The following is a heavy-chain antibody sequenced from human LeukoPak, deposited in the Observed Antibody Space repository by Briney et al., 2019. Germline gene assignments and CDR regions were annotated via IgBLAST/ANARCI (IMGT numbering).Heavy chain of an antibody. Sequence: SETLSLTSTVSVGSISRYYWSWIRPPPGQGLEWSGYIYYSGSTNYNPSLKSRVTISVDKSRNQFSLKLSSVTAADTAVYYCARGPTGTYYYDSSGYYSYNWFDPWGQGTLVTVSS. CDR1: VGSISRYY. V-gene: IGHV4-59*01. D-gene: IGHD3-22*01. J-gene: IGHJ5*02. CDR3: ARGPTGTYYYDSSGYYSYNWFDP. CDR2: IYYSGST.